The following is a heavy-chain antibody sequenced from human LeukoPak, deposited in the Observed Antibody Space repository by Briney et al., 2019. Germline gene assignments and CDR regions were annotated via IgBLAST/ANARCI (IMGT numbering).Heavy chain of an antibody. J-gene: IGHJ4*02. Sequence: PGGSLRLSCAASGFTFSDYYMSWIRQAPGKGLEWVSYISSSGSTIYYADSVKGRFTVSRDNAKNSLYLQVNSLRAEDTAVYYCARVYDILTGYYGPLDYWGQGTLVTVSS. D-gene: IGHD3-9*01. CDR1: GFTFSDYY. V-gene: IGHV3-11*01. CDR3: ARVYDILTGYYGPLDY. CDR2: ISSSGSTI.